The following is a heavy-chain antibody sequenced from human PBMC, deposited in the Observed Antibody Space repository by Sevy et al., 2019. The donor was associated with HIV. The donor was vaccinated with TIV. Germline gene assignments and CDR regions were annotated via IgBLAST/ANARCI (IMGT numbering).Heavy chain of an antibody. CDR3: ARDKYYYVSGSFDY. V-gene: IGHV1-69*13. Sequence: ASVKVSCKASGGIFRSNAISWVRQAPGQGLEWMGGIIAVFGTTNYAQKFQGRVTVTADEARSKAYMELRSLRSEDKAVYYCARDKYYYVSGSFDYWGQGTQVTVSS. CDR1: GGIFRSNA. CDR2: IIAVFGTT. J-gene: IGHJ4*01. D-gene: IGHD3-10*01.